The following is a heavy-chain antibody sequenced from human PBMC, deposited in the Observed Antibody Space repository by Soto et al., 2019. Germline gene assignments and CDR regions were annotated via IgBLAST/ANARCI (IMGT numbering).Heavy chain of an antibody. J-gene: IGHJ6*02. Sequence: PGGSLRLSCAASGFTFSTYGMHWVRQAPGKGLEWVAVISYDGSNKYYADSVKGRFTISRDNSKDTLYLQMNSLRDEDTAVYYCATPYYDFWNGDINDMDVWGQGTTVTVSS. V-gene: IGHV3-30*03. CDR1: GFTFSTYG. CDR2: ISYDGSNK. D-gene: IGHD3-3*01. CDR3: ATPYYDFWNGDINDMDV.